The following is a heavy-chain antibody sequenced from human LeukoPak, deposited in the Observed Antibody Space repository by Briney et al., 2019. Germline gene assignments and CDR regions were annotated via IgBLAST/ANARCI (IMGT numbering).Heavy chain of an antibody. J-gene: IGHJ4*02. CDR1: GFTFSSYG. D-gene: IGHD5-18*01. Sequence: PGGSLRLSCAASGFTFSSYGMHWVRQAPGKGLEWVAVISYDGSNKYYADSVKGRFTISRDNSKNTLYLQMNSLRAEDTAVYYCAKDRYSYAFEYSDSWGQGTLVTVYS. V-gene: IGHV3-30*18. CDR2: ISYDGSNK. CDR3: AKDRYSYAFEYSDS.